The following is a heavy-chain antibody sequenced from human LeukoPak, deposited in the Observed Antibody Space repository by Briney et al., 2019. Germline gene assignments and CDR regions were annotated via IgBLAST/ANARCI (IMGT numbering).Heavy chain of an antibody. D-gene: IGHD3-9*01. CDR2: ISSSGSTI. J-gene: IGHJ4*02. Sequence: PGGSLRLSCAASGFTFSSYEMNWVRQAPGKGLEWVSYISSSGSTIYYADSVKGRFTISRDNAKNSLYLQMNSLRAEDTAVYYCARDAYDILTGSPALDYWGQGTLVTVSS. V-gene: IGHV3-48*03. CDR3: ARDAYDILTGSPALDY. CDR1: GFTFSSYE.